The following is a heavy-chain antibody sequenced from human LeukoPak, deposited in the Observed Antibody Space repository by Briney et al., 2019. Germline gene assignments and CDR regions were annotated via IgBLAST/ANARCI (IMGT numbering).Heavy chain of an antibody. J-gene: IGHJ4*02. CDR2: IIPFFGSA. Sequence: SVKVSCKASGGTFNTFAISWVRQAPGQGLEWMGGIIPFFGSANYAQRFQDRITITTDESTTTAYMELNSLTSDDTAVYYCARPDFSGFDWGFDFWGQGTLITVSS. V-gene: IGHV1-69*05. D-gene: IGHD5-12*01. CDR1: GGTFNTFA. CDR3: ARPDFSGFDWGFDF.